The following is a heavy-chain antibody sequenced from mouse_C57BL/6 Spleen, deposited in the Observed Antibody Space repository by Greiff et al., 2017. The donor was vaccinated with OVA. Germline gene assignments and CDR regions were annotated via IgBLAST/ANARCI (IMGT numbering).Heavy chain of an antibody. D-gene: IGHD1-1*01. CDR3: AREVYYYGSGENYFDY. V-gene: IGHV1-69*01. J-gene: IGHJ2*01. Sequence: VQLQQPGAELVMPGASVKLSCKASGYTFTSYWMHWVKQRPGQGLEWIGEIDPSDSYTNYNQKFKGKSTLTVDKSSSTAYMQLSSLTSEDSAVYYCAREVYYYGSGENYFDYWGQGTTLTVSS. CDR1: GYTFTSYW. CDR2: IDPSDSYT.